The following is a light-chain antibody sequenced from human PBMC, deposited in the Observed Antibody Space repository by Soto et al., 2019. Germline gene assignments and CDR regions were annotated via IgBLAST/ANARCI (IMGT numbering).Light chain of an antibody. CDR1: QTISSP. CDR3: QQSYSCPLT. J-gene: IGKJ3*01. CDR2: DAS. V-gene: IGKV1-13*02. Sequence: GDIVPVTRQASQTISSPLAWYQQKPGKPPKLLIYDASTLQSGVPSRFSGTASGTDFTLTINSLQPEDFATYYCQQSYSCPLTFGPGTNVDIK.